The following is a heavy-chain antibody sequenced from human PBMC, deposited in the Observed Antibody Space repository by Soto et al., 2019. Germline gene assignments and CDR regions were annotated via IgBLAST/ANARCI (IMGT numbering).Heavy chain of an antibody. D-gene: IGHD2-2*01. CDR1: GYTFTGYY. CDR3: ARAEIVVVPAAIWFDP. J-gene: IGHJ5*02. V-gene: IGHV1-2*02. Sequence: ASVKVSCKASGYTFTGYYMHWVRQAPGQGLEWMGWINPNSGGTNYAQKFQGRVTMTRDTSISTAYMELSRLRSDDTAVYYCARAEIVVVPAAIWFDPWGQGTLVTVSS. CDR2: INPNSGGT.